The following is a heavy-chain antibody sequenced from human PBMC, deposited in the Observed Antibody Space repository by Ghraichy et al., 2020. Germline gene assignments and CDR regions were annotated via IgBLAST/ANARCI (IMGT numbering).Heavy chain of an antibody. V-gene: IGHV1-3*01. D-gene: IGHD6-19*01. CDR3: ARKLYSSGWYVFDY. Sequence: ASVKVSCKASGYTFTSYAMHWVRQAPGQRLEWMGWINAGNGNTKYSQKFQGRVTITRDTSASTAYMELSSLGSEDTAVYYCARKLYSSGWYVFDYWGQGTLVTVSS. CDR1: GYTFTSYA. CDR2: INAGNGNT. J-gene: IGHJ4*02.